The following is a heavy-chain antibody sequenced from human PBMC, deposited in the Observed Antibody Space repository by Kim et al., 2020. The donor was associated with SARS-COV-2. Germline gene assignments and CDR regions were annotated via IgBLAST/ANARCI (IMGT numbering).Heavy chain of an antibody. D-gene: IGHD6-13*01. CDR2: INHSGST. V-gene: IGHV4-34*01. CDR1: GGSFSGYY. CDR3: ARARYSSSSYYYYGMDV. J-gene: IGHJ6*02. Sequence: SETLSLTCAVYGGSFSGYYWSWIRQPPGKGLEWIGEINHSGSTNYNPSLKSRVTISVDTSKNQFSLKLSSVTAADTAVYYCARARYSSSSYYYYGMDVWGQGTTVTVSS.